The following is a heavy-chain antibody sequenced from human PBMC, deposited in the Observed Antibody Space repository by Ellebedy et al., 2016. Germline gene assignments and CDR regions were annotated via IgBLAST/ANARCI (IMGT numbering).Heavy chain of an antibody. D-gene: IGHD6-19*01. CDR3: AKWNGGWYAFDV. CDR1: GGSVSSDY. Sequence: SETLSLTCNVSGGSVSSDYWNWIRRPPGKGLEWIGYVFHTGTTNYNPSLKSRVTMSVDTSKSQFSLRLTPVTAADTAVYYCAKWNGGWYAFDVWGLGTMVTVSS. J-gene: IGHJ3*01. V-gene: IGHV4-59*02. CDR2: VFHTGTT.